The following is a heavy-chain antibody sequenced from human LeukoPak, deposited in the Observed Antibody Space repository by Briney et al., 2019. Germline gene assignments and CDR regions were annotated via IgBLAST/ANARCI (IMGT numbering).Heavy chain of an antibody. V-gene: IGHV4-61*02. Sequence: SETLSLTCTVSGGSISSGSYYWSWIRQPAGKGLEWIGRIYTSGSTNYNPSLKSRVTISVDTSKNQFSQKLSSVTAADTAVYYCARDRGTFDYWGQGTLVTVSS. CDR2: IYTSGST. J-gene: IGHJ4*02. CDR3: ARDRGTFDY. CDR1: GGSISSGSYY.